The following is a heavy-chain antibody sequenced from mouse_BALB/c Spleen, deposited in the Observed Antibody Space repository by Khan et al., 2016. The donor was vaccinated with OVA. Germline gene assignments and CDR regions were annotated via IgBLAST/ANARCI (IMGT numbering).Heavy chain of an antibody. CDR3: ARNRNGDCDY. D-gene: IGHD1-1*02. Sequence: QVQLQQSGPGLVQTSQSLSITCTVSGFSLTSNGVHWVRQSPRRGLEWLGLIWSSGSTDDNATFISRLSISKDNSKNQVVLKMNNLQANDTAIYYCARNRNGDCDYWGQGTTLTVSS. V-gene: IGHV2-2*02. J-gene: IGHJ2*01. CDR1: GFSLTSNG. CDR2: IWSSGST.